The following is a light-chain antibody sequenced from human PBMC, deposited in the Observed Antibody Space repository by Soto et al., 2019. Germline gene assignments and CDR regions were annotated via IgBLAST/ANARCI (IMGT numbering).Light chain of an antibody. CDR2: GAS. CDR1: QSVSSSY. V-gene: IGKV3-20*01. J-gene: IGKJ1*01. CDR3: QQYGSSPPLT. Sequence: EIVLTQSPGTLSLSPGERATLSCRASQSVSSSYLAWYQQKPGQAPRLLIYGASSRATGIPDRFSGSGSGTDFTLTINRLDPEDFAGYYCQQYGSSPPLTFGQGTKVDSK.